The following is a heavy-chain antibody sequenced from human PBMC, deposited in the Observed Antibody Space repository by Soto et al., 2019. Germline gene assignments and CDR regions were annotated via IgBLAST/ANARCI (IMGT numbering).Heavy chain of an antibody. CDR3: AKYGGVAARPTYYYGMDV. D-gene: IGHD6-6*01. V-gene: IGHV3-23*01. J-gene: IGHJ6*02. CDR1: GFTFNNYA. Sequence: EVQLLESGGGLVRPGGSLRLSCAASGFTFNNYAMSWVRQVPGKGLEWVSAISGSGGSTYYADSVKGRFTISRDNSKNTLYLQMNSLRAEDTAVFYCAKYGGVAARPTYYYGMDVWGQGITVTVSS. CDR2: ISGSGGST.